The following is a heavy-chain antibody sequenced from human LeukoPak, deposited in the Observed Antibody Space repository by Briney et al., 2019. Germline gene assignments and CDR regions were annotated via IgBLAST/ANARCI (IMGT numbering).Heavy chain of an antibody. CDR1: GFTFSSYA. V-gene: IGHV3-64*01. CDR2: ISSNGCST. D-gene: IGHD5-12*01. J-gene: IGHJ4*02. CDR3: ARGIGTTSFDY. Sequence: GGSLRLSCAASGFTFSSYAMHWVRQAPGKGLEYVSAISSNGCSTYYANSVKGRFTISRDNSKNTLYLQMGSLRAEDMAVYYCARGIGTTSFDYWGQGTLVTVSS.